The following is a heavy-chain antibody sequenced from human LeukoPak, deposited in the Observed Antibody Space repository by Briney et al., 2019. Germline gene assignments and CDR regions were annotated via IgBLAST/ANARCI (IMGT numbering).Heavy chain of an antibody. CDR1: GFTFSSYA. D-gene: IGHD1-14*01. CDR3: ARDMHLNNPFDY. V-gene: IGHV3-53*01. Sequence: GGSLRLSCVASGFTFSSYAMSWVRQAPGKGLEWVSVIYSGGSIYYADSVKGRFTISGDTSKNTLYLQMNSLRVEDTAVYYCARDMHLNNPFDYWGQGTLVTVSS. CDR2: IYSGGSI. J-gene: IGHJ4*02.